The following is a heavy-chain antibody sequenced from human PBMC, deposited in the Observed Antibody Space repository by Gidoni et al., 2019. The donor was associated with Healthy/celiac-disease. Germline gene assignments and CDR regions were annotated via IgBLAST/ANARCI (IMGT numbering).Heavy chain of an antibody. J-gene: IGHJ4*02. Sequence: QVQLVGSGGGEVQPGRSLRLSRAACGVTFRSYPMPWVRPAPGKGREWVAVLSYVGSNKYYADSVKGRFTISRDNSKNTLYLQMNSLRAEDTAVYYCAREGAIAAAAGKYYFDYWGQGTLVTVSS. D-gene: IGHD6-13*01. CDR1: GVTFRSYP. CDR2: LSYVGSNK. CDR3: AREGAIAAAAGKYYFDY. V-gene: IGHV3-30-3*01.